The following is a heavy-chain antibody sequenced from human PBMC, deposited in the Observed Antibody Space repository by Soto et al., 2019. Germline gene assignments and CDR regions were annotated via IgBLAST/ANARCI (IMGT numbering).Heavy chain of an antibody. D-gene: IGHD2-2*01. Sequence: GSLRLSCAVYGGSFSGYYWSWIRQPPGKGLEWIGEINHSGSTNYNPSLKSRVTISVDTSKNQFSLKLSSVTAADTAVYYCARAGYQLLYYYYYGMDVWGQGTTVTVSS. CDR2: INHSGST. V-gene: IGHV4-34*01. J-gene: IGHJ6*02. CDR3: ARAGYQLLYYYYYGMDV. CDR1: GGSFSGYY.